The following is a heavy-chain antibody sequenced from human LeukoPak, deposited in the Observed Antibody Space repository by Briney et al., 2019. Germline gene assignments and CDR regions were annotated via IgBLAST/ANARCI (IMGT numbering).Heavy chain of an antibody. CDR3: ARTWDYYDSSGPAGSYFDY. CDR1: GFTFSDYY. J-gene: IGHJ4*02. D-gene: IGHD3-22*01. Sequence: GGSLRLSCAASGFTFSDYYMGWIRQSPGKGLEWVSYIRSSSSYTNYADSVKGRFTISRDNAKNSLYLQMNSLRAEDTAVYYCARTWDYYDSSGPAGSYFDYWGQGTLVTVSS. V-gene: IGHV3-11*06. CDR2: IRSSSSYT.